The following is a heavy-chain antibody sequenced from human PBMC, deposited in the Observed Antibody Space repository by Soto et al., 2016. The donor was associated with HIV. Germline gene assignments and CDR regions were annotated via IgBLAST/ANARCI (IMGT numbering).Heavy chain of an antibody. CDR1: GFIFGDFA. CDR2: VTWNGGNT. Sequence: VQLVESGGGVVRPGGSLRLSCTASGFIFGDFAMSWVRQAPGMGLEWVCGVTWNGGNTGYADSVKGRFTISRDNAKNSLYLQMNSLRVEDTALYFCARDDILDVWGKGTTVTVSS. D-gene: IGHD3-9*01. CDR3: ARDDILDV. V-gene: IGHV3-20*04. J-gene: IGHJ6*04.